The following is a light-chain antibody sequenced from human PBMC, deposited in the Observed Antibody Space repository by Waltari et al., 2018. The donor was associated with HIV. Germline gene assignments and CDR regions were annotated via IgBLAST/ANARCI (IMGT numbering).Light chain of an antibody. V-gene: IGLV2-8*01. CDR1: SSDVGGYNY. J-gene: IGLJ3*02. Sequence: QSALTQPPSASGSPGQSVTISCTGTSSDVGGYNYVSWYQQHPGKAPKFIIYEVSKRPSVVPDRFSRSKSGNTASLTVSGLQAEDEADYYCSSYAGSNWVFGGGTKLTVL. CDR3: SSYAGSNWV. CDR2: EVS.